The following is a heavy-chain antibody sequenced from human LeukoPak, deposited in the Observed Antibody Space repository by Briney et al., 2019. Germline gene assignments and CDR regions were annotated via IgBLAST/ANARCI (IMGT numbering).Heavy chain of an antibody. CDR3: ASIAAAAPDLYYFDY. J-gene: IGHJ4*02. D-gene: IGHD6-13*01. CDR1: GGSISSSSYY. Sequence: SETLSLTCTVSGGSISSSSYYWGWIRQPPGKGLEWIGSIYYSGSTYYNPSLKSRVTISVDTSKNQFSLKVSSVTAADTAIYYCASIAAAAPDLYYFDYWGQGTLVTVSS. CDR2: IYYSGST. V-gene: IGHV4-39*01.